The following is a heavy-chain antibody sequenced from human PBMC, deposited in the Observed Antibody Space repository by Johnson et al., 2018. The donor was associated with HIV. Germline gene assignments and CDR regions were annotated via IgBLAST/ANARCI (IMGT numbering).Heavy chain of an antibody. CDR1: GFAFSSYG. Sequence: QVQLVESGGGVVQPGRSLRLSCAASGFAFSSYGMHWVRQAPGKGLEWVAIISYDGSNKYFADSVKGRFTISRDKSKNTLYLQMNSLRAEDTAVYYCARRNAGGAFDIWGQGTMVTVSS. D-gene: IGHD2-2*01. CDR3: ARRNAGGAFDI. J-gene: IGHJ3*02. CDR2: ISYDGSNK. V-gene: IGHV3-30*03.